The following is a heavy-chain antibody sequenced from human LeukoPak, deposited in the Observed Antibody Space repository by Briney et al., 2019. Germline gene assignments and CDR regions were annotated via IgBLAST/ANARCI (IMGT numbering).Heavy chain of an antibody. V-gene: IGHV3-33*06. Sequence: PGRSLRLSCAASGFTFSSYVMHWVRQAPGKGLEWVALIWFDGTEEFYADSVKGRFTISRDNSKNTVYMQMNSLRAEDTAAYYCAKVAGYGDYALDYWGQGTLVTVSS. CDR2: IWFDGTEE. D-gene: IGHD4-17*01. J-gene: IGHJ4*02. CDR3: AKVAGYGDYALDY. CDR1: GFTFSSYV.